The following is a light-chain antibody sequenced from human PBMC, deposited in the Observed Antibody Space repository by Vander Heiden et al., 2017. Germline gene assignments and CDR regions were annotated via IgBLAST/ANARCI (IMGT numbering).Light chain of an antibody. CDR2: AAS. CDR1: QSISRY. J-gene: IGKJ2*01. Sequence: DSEFTHAPSSRAASVGDRVTITCRASQSISRYLNWYQQKPGKAPKLLIYAASSLQSGVPSRFSGSGSGTDFTLTISSLQPEDFATYYCQQSYSTPPTFGQGTKLEIK. V-gene: IGKV1-39*01. CDR3: QQSYSTPPT.